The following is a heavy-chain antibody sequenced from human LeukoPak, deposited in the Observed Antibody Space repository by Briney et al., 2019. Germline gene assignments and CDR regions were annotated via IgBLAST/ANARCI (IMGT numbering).Heavy chain of an antibody. Sequence: SETLSLTCTVSGGSISDYYWSWIRQPAGKGLEWIGRIYTSGSTYYNPSLKTRVTMSVDTSKNQFSLRLRSVTAADTPVYYCARKGISALAGAFDIWGQGTMVTVSS. V-gene: IGHV4-4*07. J-gene: IGHJ3*02. CDR1: GGSISDYY. D-gene: IGHD2-21*01. CDR3: ARKGISALAGAFDI. CDR2: IYTSGST.